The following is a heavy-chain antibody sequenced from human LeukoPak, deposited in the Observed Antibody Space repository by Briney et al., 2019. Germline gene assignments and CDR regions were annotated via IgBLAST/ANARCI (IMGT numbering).Heavy chain of an antibody. CDR3: ARVNLRGFFHY. J-gene: IGHJ4*02. CDR1: GASITSDNW. V-gene: IGHV4-4*02. CDR2: ISHSGST. Sequence: SETLSLTCAVSGASITSDNWWSWVRQPPGKGLEWIGEISHSGSTNYNPSLKSRVTVSMDKSKNQFSLTLNSVTAADTAVYYCARVNLRGFFHYWGQGTLVTVSS.